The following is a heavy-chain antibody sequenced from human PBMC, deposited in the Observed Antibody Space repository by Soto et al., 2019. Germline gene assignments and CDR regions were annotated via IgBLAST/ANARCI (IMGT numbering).Heavy chain of an antibody. Sequence: EVQLVESGGGLVQPGGSLRLSCAASGFTFSSYSMNWVRQAPGKGLEWVSYISSSSSTIYYADSVKGRFTISRDNGKNSMYLQMNSLRDEDTAVYYCARASGYSYVTIQYWGQGTLVTVAS. CDR2: ISSSSSTI. CDR1: GFTFSSYS. CDR3: ARASGYSYVTIQY. J-gene: IGHJ4*02. V-gene: IGHV3-48*02. D-gene: IGHD5-18*01.